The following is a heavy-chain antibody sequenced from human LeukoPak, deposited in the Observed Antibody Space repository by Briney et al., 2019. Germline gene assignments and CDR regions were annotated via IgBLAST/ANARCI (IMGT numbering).Heavy chain of an antibody. CDR1: GYTFTGYY. V-gene: IGHV1-2*02. Sequence: ASVKVSCTASGYTFTGYYMHWARQAPGQGLEWMGWINPNSGGTNYAQKFQGRVTMTRDTSISTAYMELSRLRSDDTAVYYCARNYDFWSGYQRGFDYWGQGTLVTVSS. J-gene: IGHJ4*02. D-gene: IGHD3-3*01. CDR3: ARNYDFWSGYQRGFDY. CDR2: INPNSGGT.